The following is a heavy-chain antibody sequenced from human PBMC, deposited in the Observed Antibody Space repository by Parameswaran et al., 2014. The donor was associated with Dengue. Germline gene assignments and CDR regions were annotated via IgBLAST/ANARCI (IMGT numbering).Heavy chain of an antibody. V-gene: IGHV6-1*01. CDR3: ARGSWNGYNYYGMDV. CDR2: TYYRSKFYN. J-gene: IGHJ6*02. Sequence: WIRQSPSRGLEWLGRTYYRSKFYNDYAVSVKSRITINPDTSKNQFSLQLNSVTPEDTAVYYCARGSWNGYNYYGMDVWGQGTTVTVSS. D-gene: IGHD1-1*01.